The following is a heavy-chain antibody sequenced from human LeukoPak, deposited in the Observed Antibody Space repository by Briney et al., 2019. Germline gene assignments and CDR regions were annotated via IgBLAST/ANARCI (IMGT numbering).Heavy chain of an antibody. V-gene: IGHV4-61*02. Sequence: PSQTLSLTCTVSGASISTGSSYWSWIRQPAGEGLEWIGRIHNSGSTNYNPSLNSRVTISVDTSKNQVSLKLTSVTAADTAVYYCARDNYYDSSGLGYWGQGTLVTVSS. CDR2: IHNSGST. J-gene: IGHJ4*02. D-gene: IGHD3-22*01. CDR1: GASISTGSSY. CDR3: ARDNYYDSSGLGY.